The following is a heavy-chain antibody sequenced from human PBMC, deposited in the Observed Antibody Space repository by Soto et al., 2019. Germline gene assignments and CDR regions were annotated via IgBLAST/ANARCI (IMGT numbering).Heavy chain of an antibody. V-gene: IGHV1-2*04. CDR3: ARGRRDIVVVPAASDAFDI. CDR2: INPNSGGT. Sequence: AASVKVSCKASGYTFTGYYMHWVRQAPGQGLEWMGWINPNSGGTNYAQKFQGWVTMTRDTSISTAYMELSRLRSDDTAVYYCARGRRDIVVVPAASDAFDIWGQGTMVTVSS. CDR1: GYTFTGYY. D-gene: IGHD2-2*01. J-gene: IGHJ3*02.